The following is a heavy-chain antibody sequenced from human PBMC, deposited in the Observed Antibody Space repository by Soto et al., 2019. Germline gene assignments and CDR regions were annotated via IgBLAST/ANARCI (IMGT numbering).Heavy chain of an antibody. CDR3: TTTWSYYYYGMDV. J-gene: IGHJ6*02. CDR1: GITCRCSS. V-gene: IGHV3-73*01. CDR2: IRSKANSYAT. Sequence: GCSLRLSGAASGITCRCSSMHLVRQKTGKGLEWVGRIRSKANSYATAYAASVKGRFTISRDDSKNTAYLQMNSLKTEDTAVYYCTTTWSYYYYGMDVWGQGTTVTVSS.